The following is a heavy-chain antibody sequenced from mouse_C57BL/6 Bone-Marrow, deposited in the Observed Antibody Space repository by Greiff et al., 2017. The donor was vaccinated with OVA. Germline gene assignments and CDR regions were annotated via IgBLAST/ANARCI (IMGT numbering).Heavy chain of an antibody. J-gene: IGHJ3*01. CDR2: IYPRSGNT. CDR3: ASNDGYYFAWFAY. V-gene: IGHV1-81*01. Sequence: QVQLQQSGAELARPGASVKLSCKASGYTFTSYGISWVKQRTGQVLEWIGEIYPRSGNTYYNEKFKGKATLTADKSSSTAYMELRSLTSEDSAVYFCASNDGYYFAWFAYWGQGTLVTVSA. CDR1: GYTFTSYG. D-gene: IGHD2-3*01.